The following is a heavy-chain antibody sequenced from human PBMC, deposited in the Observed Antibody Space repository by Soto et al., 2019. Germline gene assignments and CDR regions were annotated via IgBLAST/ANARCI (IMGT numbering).Heavy chain of an antibody. CDR3: ARDRSSPDYYDSSGYPIDNWFDP. Sequence: ASVKVSCKASGGTFSSYAISWVRQAPGQGLEWMGGIIPIFGTANYAQKFQGRVTITADESTSTAYMELSSLRSEDTAVYYCARDRSSPDYYDSSGYPIDNWFDPWGQGTLVTVSS. D-gene: IGHD3-22*01. CDR1: GGTFSSYA. V-gene: IGHV1-69*13. CDR2: IIPIFGTA. J-gene: IGHJ5*02.